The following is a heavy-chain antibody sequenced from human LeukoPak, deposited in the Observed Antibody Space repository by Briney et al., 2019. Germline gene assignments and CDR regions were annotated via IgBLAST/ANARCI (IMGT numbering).Heavy chain of an antibody. CDR3: AIYGSGSYYNFDY. D-gene: IGHD3-10*01. CDR1: GFTFSSYA. J-gene: IGHJ4*02. Sequence: GGSLRLSCTASGFTFSSYAMSWVRQAPGKGLEWVSAISDSGGSTYYADSVKGRFTISRDNSKNTLYLQMNSLRAEDTAVYYCAIYGSGSYYNFDYWGQGTLVTVSS. CDR2: ISDSGGST. V-gene: IGHV3-23*01.